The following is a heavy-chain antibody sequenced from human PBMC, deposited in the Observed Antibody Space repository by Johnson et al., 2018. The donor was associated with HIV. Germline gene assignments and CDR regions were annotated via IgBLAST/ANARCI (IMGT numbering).Heavy chain of an antibody. J-gene: IGHJ3*02. D-gene: IGHD3-22*01. CDR2: IYSDGGT. Sequence: VQLVESGGGLVQPGGSLRLSCAASGLTVSGNYMNWVRQAPGKGLEWVSVIYSDGGTYYADSVQGRFTLSRDNSQNTLYLQMNSLRVEDTAVYYCARDAPNFFHSSGVRDDAFDIWGPGTMVTVSS. CDR3: ARDAPNFFHSSGVRDDAFDI. CDR1: GLTVSGNY. V-gene: IGHV3-66*01.